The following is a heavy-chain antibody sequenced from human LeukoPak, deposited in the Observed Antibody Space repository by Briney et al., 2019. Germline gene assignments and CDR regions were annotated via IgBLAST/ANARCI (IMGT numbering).Heavy chain of an antibody. Sequence: SETLSLTCTVSGGSISSYYWSWIRQPPGKGLEWIGYIYYSGSTNYNPSLTSRVTISVDTSKNQFSLKLSSVTAADAAVYYCARGDFYYFDYWGQGTLVTVSS. J-gene: IGHJ4*02. CDR1: GGSISSYY. CDR2: IYYSGST. V-gene: IGHV4-59*01. CDR3: ARGDFYYFDY.